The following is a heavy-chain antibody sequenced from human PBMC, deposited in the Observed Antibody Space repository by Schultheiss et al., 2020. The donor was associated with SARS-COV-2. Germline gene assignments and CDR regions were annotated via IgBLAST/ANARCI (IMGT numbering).Heavy chain of an antibody. CDR3: ARDTGGYYDSSGYFGY. V-gene: IGHV3-33*01. J-gene: IGHJ4*02. CDR1: GFTFSSYG. Sequence: GGSLRLSCAASGFTFSSYGMHWVRQAPGKGLEWVAVIWYDGSNKYYADSVKGRFTISRDNSKNTLYLQMNSLRAEDTAVYYCARDTGGYYDSSGYFGYWGQGTLVTVSS. D-gene: IGHD3-22*01. CDR2: IWYDGSNK.